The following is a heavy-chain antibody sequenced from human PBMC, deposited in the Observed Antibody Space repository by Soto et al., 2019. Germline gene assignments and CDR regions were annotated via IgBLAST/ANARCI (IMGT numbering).Heavy chain of an antibody. V-gene: IGHV3-30-3*01. J-gene: IGHJ5*02. Sequence: QVQLVESGGGVVQPGRSLRLSCAASGFTFSSYAMHWVRQAPGKGLEWVAVISYDGSNKYYADSVKGRFTISRDNSKNTLYLQMNSLRAEDTAVYYCARDRDYGDYGWFDPWGQGTLVTVSS. CDR2: ISYDGSNK. CDR3: ARDRDYGDYGWFDP. D-gene: IGHD4-17*01. CDR1: GFTFSSYA.